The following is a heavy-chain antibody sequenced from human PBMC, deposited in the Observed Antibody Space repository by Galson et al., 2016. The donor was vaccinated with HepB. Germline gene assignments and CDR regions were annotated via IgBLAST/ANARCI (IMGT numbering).Heavy chain of an antibody. J-gene: IGHJ4*02. Sequence: SLRLSCAASGFVFSDYMMGWIRQIPGKTLEWVSYISSGSNSIFYADSVQGRFTISRDNDKSSMYLQMNSLRAEDTAIYYCARDIKSGRNGFDLWGQGILVTVSS. D-gene: IGHD1-1*01. V-gene: IGHV3-11*01. CDR3: ARDIKSGRNGFDL. CDR1: GFVFSDYM. CDR2: ISSGSNSI.